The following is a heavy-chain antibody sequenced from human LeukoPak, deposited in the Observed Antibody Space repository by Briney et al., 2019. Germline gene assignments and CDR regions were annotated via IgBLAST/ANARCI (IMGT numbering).Heavy chain of an antibody. V-gene: IGHV3-15*01. D-gene: IGHD5-18*01. CDR2: IKRKTDGGTT. CDR3: GNTAMVTR. CDR1: GFTFSNAW. J-gene: IGHJ4*02. Sequence: GGSLRLSCAASGFTFSNAWMSWVRQAPGKGLEWVGRIKRKTDGGTTDYAAPVKGRFTISRDDSKNTLYLQMNSLKTEDTAVYYCGNTAMVTRWGQGTLVAVSS.